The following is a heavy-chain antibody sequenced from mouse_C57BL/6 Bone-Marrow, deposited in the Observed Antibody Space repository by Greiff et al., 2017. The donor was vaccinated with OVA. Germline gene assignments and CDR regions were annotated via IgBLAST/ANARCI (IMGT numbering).Heavy chain of an antibody. D-gene: IGHD2-1*01. Sequence: VQLQQPGAELVKPGASVKLSCKASGYTFTSYWMQWVHQRPGQALEWIGEIDPSDSYSTYNQKFKGKATLTVDTSSSTAYMQISSLTSEDSAVYYCARGGNYEDYVDYWGQGTTLTVSS. CDR1: GYTFTSYW. V-gene: IGHV1-50*01. CDR3: ARGGNYEDYVDY. CDR2: IDPSDSYS. J-gene: IGHJ2*01.